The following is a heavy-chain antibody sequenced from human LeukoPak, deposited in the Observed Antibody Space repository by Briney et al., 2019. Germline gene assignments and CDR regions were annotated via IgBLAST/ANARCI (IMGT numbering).Heavy chain of an antibody. J-gene: IGHJ4*02. D-gene: IGHD3-9*01. CDR3: ARVRYYLDY. CDR1: GFTFSDHY. CDR2: IRTKVNSYST. Sequence: GGSLRLSCAASGFTFSDHYMDWVRQAPGKGLEWVGRIRTKVNSYSTEYAASVKGRFTISRDDSKNSLYLQMNSLKTEDTAVYYCARVRYYLDYWGQGTLVTVSS. V-gene: IGHV3-72*01.